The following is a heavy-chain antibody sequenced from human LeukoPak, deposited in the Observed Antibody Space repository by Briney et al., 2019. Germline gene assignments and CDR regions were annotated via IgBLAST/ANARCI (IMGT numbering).Heavy chain of an antibody. V-gene: IGHV3-23*01. CDR3: ATSSEGATIGGYYYYYYYMDV. D-gene: IGHD5-24*01. J-gene: IGHJ6*03. CDR2: ISGSGGST. CDR1: GFTFSSYA. Sequence: GGSLRLSCAATGFTFSSYAKSWVRQAPGKGLEWVSAISGSGGSTYYADSVKGRFTISRDNSKNTLYLQMNSLRAEDTAVYYCATSSEGATIGGYYYYYYYMDVWGKGTTVTVSS.